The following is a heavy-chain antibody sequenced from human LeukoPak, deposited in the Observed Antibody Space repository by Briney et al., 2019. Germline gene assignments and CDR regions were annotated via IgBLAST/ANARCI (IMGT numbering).Heavy chain of an antibody. J-gene: IGHJ5*02. CDR2: VFYTGST. Sequence: PSETLSLTCTVSGGSINNYYWTWIRQSPGKRLEWIGQVFYTGSTRYNPSLESRVTISLDTSRIQFSLILTSVTAADTAVYYCAKVARNYLGCFDPWGQGTLVIVSS. CDR3: AKVARNYLGCFDP. CDR1: GGSINNYY. V-gene: IGHV4-59*01. D-gene: IGHD4-4*01.